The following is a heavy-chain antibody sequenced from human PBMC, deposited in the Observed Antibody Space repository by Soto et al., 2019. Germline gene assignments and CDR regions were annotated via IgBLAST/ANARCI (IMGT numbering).Heavy chain of an antibody. J-gene: IGHJ4*02. Sequence: PGGSLRLSSGASGFTFSSYAMSWVRQAPGKGLEWVSAISGSGGSTYYADSVKGRFTISRDNSKNTLYLQMNSLRAEDTAVYYCAKVYRRGITMIVGFFDYWGQGTLVTVSS. CDR1: GFTFSSYA. D-gene: IGHD3-22*01. CDR2: ISGSGGST. CDR3: AKVYRRGITMIVGFFDY. V-gene: IGHV3-23*01.